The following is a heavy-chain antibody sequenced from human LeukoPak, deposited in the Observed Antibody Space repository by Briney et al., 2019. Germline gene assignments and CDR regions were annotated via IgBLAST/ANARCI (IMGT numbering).Heavy chain of an antibody. Sequence: GGSLRLSCAASGFTFSSNWMHWVRQAPGKGLVWVSRINEDGSTTNYADSVKGRFTISRDNSKNTLYLQMNSLRAEDTAIYYCANLFRDCWGQGTLVTVSS. CDR2: INEDGSTT. D-gene: IGHD1-14*01. J-gene: IGHJ4*02. CDR1: GFTFSSNW. CDR3: ANLFRDC. V-gene: IGHV3-74*01.